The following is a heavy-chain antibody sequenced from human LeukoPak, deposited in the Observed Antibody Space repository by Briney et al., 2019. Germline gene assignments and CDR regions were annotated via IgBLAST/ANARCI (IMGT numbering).Heavy chain of an antibody. J-gene: IGHJ6*02. CDR3: AKEINSGSKKYYYGMDV. V-gene: IGHV3-30-3*01. D-gene: IGHD1-26*01. CDR2: ISYDGSNK. CDR1: GFTFSSYA. Sequence: GGSLRLSCAASGFTFSSYAMHWVRQAPGKGLEWVAVISYDGSNKYYADSVKGRFTISRDNSKNTLYLQMNSLRAEDTAVYYCAKEINSGSKKYYYGMDVWGQGTTVTVSS.